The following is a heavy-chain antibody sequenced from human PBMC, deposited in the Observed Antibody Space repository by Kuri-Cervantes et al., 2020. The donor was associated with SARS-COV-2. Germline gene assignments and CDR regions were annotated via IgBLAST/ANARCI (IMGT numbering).Heavy chain of an antibody. CDR3: VNGDDSGYYY. D-gene: IGHD3-22*01. J-gene: IGHJ4*02. CDR1: GFTFSSYA. V-gene: IGHV3-64D*08. Sequence: GESLKISCSASGFTFSSYAMHWVRQAPGKGLEYVSAISGNGGSTYYADSVKGRFTISRDNSKNTLYLQMSSLRAEDTAVYYWVNGDDSGYYYCGQGTLVTVSS. CDR2: ISGNGGST.